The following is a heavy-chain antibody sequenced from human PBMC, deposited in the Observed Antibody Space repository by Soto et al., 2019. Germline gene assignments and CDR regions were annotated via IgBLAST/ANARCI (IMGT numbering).Heavy chain of an antibody. CDR3: ARPRLPAAGDYYYYYGMDV. V-gene: IGHV3-21*01. J-gene: IGHJ6*02. CDR2: ISSRSTYI. D-gene: IGHD6-13*01. CDR1: GFTFSKYS. Sequence: GGSLRLSCAASGFTFSKYSVNWVRQAPGKGLEWVSSISSRSTYIFYADSVKGRFTISRDNAKNSLYLQMNSLRAEDTGVYYCARPRLPAAGDYYYYYGMDVWGQGTTVTVSS.